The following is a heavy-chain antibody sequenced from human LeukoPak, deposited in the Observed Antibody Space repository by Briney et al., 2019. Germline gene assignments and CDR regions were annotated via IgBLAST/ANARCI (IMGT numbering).Heavy chain of an antibody. D-gene: IGHD3-10*01. CDR1: GGSISSGGYY. J-gene: IGHJ5*02. CDR2: IYYSGST. CDR3: ARDSVWFGERWSDP. V-gene: IGHV4-31*03. Sequence: SETLSLTCTVSGGSISSGGYYWSWIRQHPGKGLEWIGYIYYSGSTYYNPSLKSRVTISVDTSKNQFSLKLSSVTAADTAVYYCARDSVWFGERWSDPWGQGTLVTVSS.